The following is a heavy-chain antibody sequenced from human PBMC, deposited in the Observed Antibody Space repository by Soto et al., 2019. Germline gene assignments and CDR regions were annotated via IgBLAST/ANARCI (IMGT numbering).Heavy chain of an antibody. CDR3: AGGNALDV. CDR2: INNDGSIT. Sequence: PGGSLRLSCAASGFPFSAYWMHWVRQDPGKGLLWVSRINNDGSITTYADSVKGRFTIPRDNAKNTLYLQMTSLRAEDTAVYYCAGGNALDVWGQGTTVTVSS. CDR1: GFPFSAYW. J-gene: IGHJ6*02. V-gene: IGHV3-74*01.